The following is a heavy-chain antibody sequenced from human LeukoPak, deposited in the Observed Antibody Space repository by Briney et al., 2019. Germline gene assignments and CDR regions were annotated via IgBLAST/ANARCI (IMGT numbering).Heavy chain of an antibody. D-gene: IGHD5-18*01. CDR3: ARGVDTTMAPADF. CDR1: GFTFSNYW. CDR2: IKQDGSEK. V-gene: IGHV3-7*01. J-gene: IGHJ6*04. Sequence: PGGSLRLSCAASGFTFSNYWMSWVRQAPGKGLEWVANIKQDGSEKYYVDSVKGQFTISRDNAKNSLYLQMNSLRAEDTAVYYCARGVDTTMAPADFWGKGTTVTVSS.